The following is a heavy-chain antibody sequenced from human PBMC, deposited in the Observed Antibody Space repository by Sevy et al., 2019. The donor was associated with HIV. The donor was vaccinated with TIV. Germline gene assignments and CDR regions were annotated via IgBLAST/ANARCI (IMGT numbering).Heavy chain of an antibody. CDR3: ARGGDFLLTD. Sequence: GGSLRLSCAASGFSFSNYAMHWVRQSPGKGLEWVAMISYDGINKDYADSVKGRFTISRDNSKKTLFLQMNSLRAEDTAVYYCARGGDFLLTDWGQGALVTVSS. V-gene: IGHV3-30*04. CDR2: ISYDGINK. CDR1: GFSFSNYA. J-gene: IGHJ4*02. D-gene: IGHD2-21*01.